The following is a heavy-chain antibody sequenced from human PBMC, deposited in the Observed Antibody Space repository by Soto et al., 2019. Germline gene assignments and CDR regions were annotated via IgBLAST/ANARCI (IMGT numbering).Heavy chain of an antibody. CDR2: INAGNGNT. CDR1: GYTFTSYA. CDR3: ARYPYLVRIPPWWFDP. D-gene: IGHD3-10*01. J-gene: IGHJ5*02. V-gene: IGHV1-3*01. Sequence: QVQLVQSGAEVKKPGASVKVSCKASGYTFTSYAMHWVRQAPGQRLEWMGWINAGNGNTKYSQKFQGRVTITRDTYERTAYMKLSRLRSEDTAVYYCARYPYLVRIPPWWFDPWGQGALVTVSS.